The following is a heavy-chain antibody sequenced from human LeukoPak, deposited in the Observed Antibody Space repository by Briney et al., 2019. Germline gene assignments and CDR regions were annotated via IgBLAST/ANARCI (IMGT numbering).Heavy chain of an antibody. V-gene: IGHV3-48*01. Sequence: QSGGSLRLSCAASGFTFSSYSMNWVRQAPGKGLEWVSYISSSSSTIYYADSVKGRFTISRDNAKNSLYLQMNSLRAEDTAVYYCARDTHWNEDAFDIWGQGTMVTVSS. CDR2: ISSSSSTI. D-gene: IGHD1-1*01. J-gene: IGHJ3*02. CDR1: GFTFSSYS. CDR3: ARDTHWNEDAFDI.